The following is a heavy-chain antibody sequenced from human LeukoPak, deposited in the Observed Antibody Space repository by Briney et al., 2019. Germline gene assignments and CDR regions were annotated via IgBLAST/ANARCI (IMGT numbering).Heavy chain of an antibody. D-gene: IGHD3-10*01. CDR2: INHSGST. V-gene: IGHV4-34*01. Sequence: ASETLSLTCAVYGGSFSGYYWSWIRQPPGKGLEWIGEINHSGSTNYNPSLKSRVTISVDTSKNQFSLKLSSVTAADTAVYYCARVRGVRGPGSWYYYGMDVWGKGTTVTVSS. J-gene: IGHJ6*04. CDR3: ARVRGVRGPGSWYYYGMDV. CDR1: GGSFSGYY.